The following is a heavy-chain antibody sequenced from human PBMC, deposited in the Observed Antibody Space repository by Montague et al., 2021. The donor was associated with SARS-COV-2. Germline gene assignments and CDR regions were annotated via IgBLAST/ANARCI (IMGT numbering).Heavy chain of an antibody. CDR1: GGSISSSSSY. V-gene: IGHV4-39*07. J-gene: IGHJ6*02. CDR3: ARDIRIPMLIVIRGYGMDV. Sequence: SETLSLTCTVAGGSISSSSSYWGWIRQPPGMGLEWIGSIYYSGSTYYNPSLKSRITISVDTSKNQFSLRLTSVTAADTAVYYCARDIRIPMLIVIRGYGMDVWGQGTTVTVSS. CDR2: IYYSGST. D-gene: IGHD3-22*01.